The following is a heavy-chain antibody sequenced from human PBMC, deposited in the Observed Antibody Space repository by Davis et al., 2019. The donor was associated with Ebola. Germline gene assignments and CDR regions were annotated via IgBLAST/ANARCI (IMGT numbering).Heavy chain of an antibody. Sequence: ASVKVSCKASGYTFTSYGISWVRQAPGQGLEWMGIINPSGCSTSYAQKFQGRVTMTEDTSTDTAYMELSSLRSEDTAVYYCATWGGYQLPNGMDVWGQGTTVTVSS. V-gene: IGHV1-46*01. D-gene: IGHD2-2*01. CDR1: GYTFTSYG. CDR2: INPSGCST. J-gene: IGHJ6*02. CDR3: ATWGGYQLPNGMDV.